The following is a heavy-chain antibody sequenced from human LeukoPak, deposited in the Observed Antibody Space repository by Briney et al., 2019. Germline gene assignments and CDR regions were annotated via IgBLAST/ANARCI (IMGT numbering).Heavy chain of an antibody. V-gene: IGHV3-21*01. CDR2: ISSNTNYI. J-gene: IGHJ3*01. CDR1: GFTFSTYS. Sequence: GGSLRLSCAASGFTFSTYSMNWVRQAPGTGLEWVSSISSNTNYIYYADSVKGRFTISRDNAKNSLYLQMNSLRAEDTAVYYCARVGDYYDSGSYYMSGAFDVWGQGTMVTVSS. D-gene: IGHD3-10*01. CDR3: ARVGDYYDSGSYYMSGAFDV.